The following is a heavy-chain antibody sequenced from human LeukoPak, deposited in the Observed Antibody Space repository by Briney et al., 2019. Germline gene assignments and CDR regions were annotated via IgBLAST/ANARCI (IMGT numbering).Heavy chain of an antibody. V-gene: IGHV3-33*01. D-gene: IGHD6-13*01. CDR1: GFTFSSYG. Sequence: GGSLRLSCAASGFTFSSYGMHWVREAPGEGLGRGAVIWYDGSNKYYADSVKGRFTISRDNSKNTLYLQMNSLRAEDTAVYYCARDMASSWYYFDYWGQGTLVTVSS. J-gene: IGHJ4*02. CDR2: IWYDGSNK. CDR3: ARDMASSWYYFDY.